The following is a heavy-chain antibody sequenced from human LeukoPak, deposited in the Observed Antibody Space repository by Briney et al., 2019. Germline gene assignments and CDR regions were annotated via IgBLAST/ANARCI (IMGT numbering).Heavy chain of an antibody. Sequence: GGTLRLFCAASGFTFSSYAMSWVRHAPGKGLEGVSAISGSGGSTYYADSVKGRFTISRDNSKNTLHLQMNSLRAEDTAVYYCATGGTGGYSYGNQYYFDYWGQGTLVTVSS. D-gene: IGHD5-18*01. J-gene: IGHJ4*02. CDR3: ATGGTGGYSYGNQYYFDY. CDR1: GFTFSSYA. CDR2: ISGSGGST. V-gene: IGHV3-23*01.